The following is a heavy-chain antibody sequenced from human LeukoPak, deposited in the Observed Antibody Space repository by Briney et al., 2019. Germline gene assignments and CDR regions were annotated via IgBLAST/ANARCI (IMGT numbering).Heavy chain of an antibody. CDR1: GFTFSSYV. CDR3: ARHGNYYFDY. D-gene: IGHD1-26*01. Sequence: GGSLRLSCAASGFTFSSYVLSWVRQAPGKGLEWVSAITGSGSSPSYVDSVKGRFTISRDNAKNSLYLQMNSLRAEDTALYYCARHGNYYFDYWGQGTLVTVSS. V-gene: IGHV3-23*01. CDR2: ITGSGSSP. J-gene: IGHJ4*02.